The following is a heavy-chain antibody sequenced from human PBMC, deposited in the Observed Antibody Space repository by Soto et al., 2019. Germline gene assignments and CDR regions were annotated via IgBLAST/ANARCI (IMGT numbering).Heavy chain of an antibody. CDR1: GYTFTSYH. CDR2: INPSGGST. D-gene: IGHD3-3*01. J-gene: IGHJ3*01. CDR3: AREASDFWSGYTN. Sequence: ASVTVACKASGYTFTSYHMHWVRQAPGQGLEWMGIINPSGGSTSYAQKFQGRVTMTRDTSTSTVYMELSSLRSEDTAVYYCAREASDFWSGYTNWGQGTMVTVSS. V-gene: IGHV1-46*03.